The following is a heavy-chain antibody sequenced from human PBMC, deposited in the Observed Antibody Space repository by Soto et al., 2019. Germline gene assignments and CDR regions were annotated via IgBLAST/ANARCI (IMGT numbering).Heavy chain of an antibody. J-gene: IGHJ5*02. CDR1: GYTFTSYG. CDR3: ARETIYHSAFDP. CDR2: TSTYNGNT. Sequence: QVPLVQSGAEVKKPGASVKVSCKASGYTFTSYGISWVRQAPGQGLEWMGWTSTYNGNTNYAQKLQGRVTMTTDTPTSTAYMELRSLRSDDTAVYYCARETIYHSAFDPWGQGGLVTFSS. V-gene: IGHV1-18*01. D-gene: IGHD3-3*01.